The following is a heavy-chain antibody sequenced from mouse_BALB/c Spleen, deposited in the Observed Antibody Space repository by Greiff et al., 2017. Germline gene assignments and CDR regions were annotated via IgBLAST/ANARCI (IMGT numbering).Heavy chain of an antibody. Sequence: EVHLVESGGGLVQPGGSRKLSCAASGFTFSSFGMHWVRQAPEKGLEWVAYISSGSSTIYYADTVKGRFTISRDNPKNTLFLQMTSLRSEDTAMYYCARGGDGYYFYYAMDYWGQGTSVTVSS. CDR1: GFTFSSFG. V-gene: IGHV5-17*02. J-gene: IGHJ4*01. CDR2: ISSGSSTI. CDR3: ARGGDGYYFYYAMDY. D-gene: IGHD2-3*01.